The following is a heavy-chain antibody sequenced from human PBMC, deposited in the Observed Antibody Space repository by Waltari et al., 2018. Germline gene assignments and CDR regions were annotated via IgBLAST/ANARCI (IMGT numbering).Heavy chain of an antibody. Sequence: ISWVRQAPGQGLEWMGGIIPIFGTANYAQKFQGRVTITTDESTSTAYMELSSLRSEDTAVYYCARGLGYFDWSIDYWGQGTLVTVSS. CDR2: IIPIFGTA. D-gene: IGHD3-9*01. CDR3: ARGLGYFDWSIDY. V-gene: IGHV1-69*05. J-gene: IGHJ4*02.